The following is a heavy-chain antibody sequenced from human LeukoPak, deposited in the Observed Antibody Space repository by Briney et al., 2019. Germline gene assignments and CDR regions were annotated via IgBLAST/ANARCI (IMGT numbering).Heavy chain of an antibody. Sequence: PGGSLRLSCTVSGFTVSSNSMSWVRQAPGKGLEWGSFIYIGGNTHYSDSVKGRFTISRDSSKNTLYLQMNSLRAEDPAVYYCARNYYDRSGYSDTFDSWGQGTLVTVSS. CDR1: GFTVSSNS. CDR3: ARNYYDRSGYSDTFDS. CDR2: IYIGGNT. V-gene: IGHV3-53*05. D-gene: IGHD3-22*01. J-gene: IGHJ4*02.